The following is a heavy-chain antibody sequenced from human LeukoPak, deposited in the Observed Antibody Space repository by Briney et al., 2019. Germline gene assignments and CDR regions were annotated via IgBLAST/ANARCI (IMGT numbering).Heavy chain of an antibody. J-gene: IGHJ6*02. V-gene: IGHV4-59*01. CDR3: ARVTAVYYGMDV. CDR2: IYYSGST. CDR1: GGSISSYY. Sequence: SETLSLTCTVSGGSISSYYWSWIRQPPGKGLEWIGYIYYSGSTNYNPSLKSRVTISVDTSKNQFSLKLSSVTAADTAVYYCARVTAVYYGMDVWGRGTTVTVSS. D-gene: IGHD6-19*01.